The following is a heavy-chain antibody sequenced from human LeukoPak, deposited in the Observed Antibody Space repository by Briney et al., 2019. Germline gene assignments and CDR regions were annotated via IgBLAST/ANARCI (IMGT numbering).Heavy chain of an antibody. J-gene: IGHJ5*02. CDR3: ARDGPAFDP. Sequence: PSETLSLTCTVSGYSISSSSYYWGWIRQPPGKGLEWIGSIYYSGSTYYNPSLKSRVTISVDTSKNQFSLKLSSVTAADTAVYYCARDGPAFDPWGQGTLVTVSS. V-gene: IGHV4-39*01. CDR2: IYYSGST. D-gene: IGHD4-17*01. CDR1: GYSISSSSYY.